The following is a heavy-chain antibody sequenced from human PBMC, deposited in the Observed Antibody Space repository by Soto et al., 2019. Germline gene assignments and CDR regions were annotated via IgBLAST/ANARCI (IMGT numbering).Heavy chain of an antibody. V-gene: IGHV4-39*01. J-gene: IGHJ4*02. CDR1: GGSISSSSYY. D-gene: IGHD2-15*01. CDR2: IYYSGST. CDR3: ARHHRDEQDIFDY. Sequence: AWETLSLTCTVSGGSISSSSYYWGWIRQPPGKGLEWIGSIYYSGSTYYNPSLKSRVTISVDTSKNQFSLKLSSVTAADTAVYYCARHHRDEQDIFDYWGQGTLVTVSS.